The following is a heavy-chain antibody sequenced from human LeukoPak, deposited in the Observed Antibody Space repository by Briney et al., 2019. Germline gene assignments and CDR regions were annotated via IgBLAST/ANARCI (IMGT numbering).Heavy chain of an antibody. Sequence: SETLSLTCTVSGGSISSYYWSWIRQPPGKGLEWIGYIYYSGSTYYNPSLKSRVTISVDTSKNQFSLKLSSVTAADTAVYYCARISMVRGVIQHSYYFDYWGQGTLVTVSS. J-gene: IGHJ4*02. CDR3: ARISMVRGVIQHSYYFDY. CDR1: GGSISSYY. CDR2: IYYSGST. V-gene: IGHV4-59*08. D-gene: IGHD3-10*01.